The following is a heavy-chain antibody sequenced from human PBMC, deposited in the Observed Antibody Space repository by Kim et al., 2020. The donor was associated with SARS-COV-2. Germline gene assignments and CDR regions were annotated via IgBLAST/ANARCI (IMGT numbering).Heavy chain of an antibody. CDR3: AREYLERLKYYFDY. Sequence: AVSVKSRITINPDTSKNQFSLQLNSVTPEDTAVYYCAREYLERLKYYFDYWGQGTLVTVSS. J-gene: IGHJ4*02. V-gene: IGHV6-1*01. D-gene: IGHD1-20*01.